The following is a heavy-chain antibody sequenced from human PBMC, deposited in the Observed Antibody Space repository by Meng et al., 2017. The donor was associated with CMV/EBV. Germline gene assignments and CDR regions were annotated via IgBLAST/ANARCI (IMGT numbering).Heavy chain of an antibody. CDR2: IKSKTDGGTT. CDR1: GFTFSNAW. V-gene: IGHV3-15*01. J-gene: IGHJ6*02. D-gene: IGHD3-10*01. Sequence: GESLKISCAASGFTFSNAWMSWVRQAPGKGLEWVGRIKSKTDGGTTDYAAPVKGRFTISRDDSKNTLYLQMNSLKTEDTAVYYCTPKRRITMVRGVPTYYYYGMDVWGQGTTVTVSS. CDR3: TPKRRITMVRGVPTYYYYGMDV.